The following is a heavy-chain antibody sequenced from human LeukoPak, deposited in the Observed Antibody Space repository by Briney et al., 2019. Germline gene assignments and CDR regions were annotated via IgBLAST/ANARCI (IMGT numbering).Heavy chain of an antibody. CDR1: GFTFSSYA. V-gene: IGHV3-30*04. Sequence: GGSLSLSCAASGFTFSSYAMHWVRQAPGKGLEWVAVISYDGSNKYYADSVKGRFTISRDNSKNTLYLQMNSLRAEDTAVYYCARDRSGTEHFDYWAQETLVSVSS. J-gene: IGHJ4*02. CDR2: ISYDGSNK. CDR3: ARDRSGTEHFDY. D-gene: IGHD6-13*01.